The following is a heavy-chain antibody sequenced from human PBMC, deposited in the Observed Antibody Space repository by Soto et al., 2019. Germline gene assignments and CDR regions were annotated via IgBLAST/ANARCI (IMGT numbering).Heavy chain of an antibody. CDR3: ARGHSSSWFA. D-gene: IGHD6-13*01. V-gene: IGHV3-48*01. CDR1: GFTFSSYS. Sequence: EVQLVESGGGLVQPGGSLRLSCAASGFTFSSYSMNWVRQAPGKGLEWVSYISSSSSTIYYADSVKGRFTISRDNAKNSRDLQMNSLRAEDTAVYDCARGHSSSWFAWGQGTLVIVSS. CDR2: ISSSSSTI. J-gene: IGHJ5*02.